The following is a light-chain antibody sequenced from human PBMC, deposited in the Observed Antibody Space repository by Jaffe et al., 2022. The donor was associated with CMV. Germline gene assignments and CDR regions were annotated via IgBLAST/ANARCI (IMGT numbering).Light chain of an antibody. V-gene: IGKV1-39*01. CDR3: EQTFTAPT. Sequence: DIQMAQSPSSLSASVGDRVTITCRASESVSMYLNWYQQTPGKAPKLIINAVSSLQTGVPSRFSGSGFGTEFTLTISSLQPDDFATYFCEQTFTAPTFGPGTKVDV. J-gene: IGKJ3*01. CDR1: ESVSMY. CDR2: AVS.